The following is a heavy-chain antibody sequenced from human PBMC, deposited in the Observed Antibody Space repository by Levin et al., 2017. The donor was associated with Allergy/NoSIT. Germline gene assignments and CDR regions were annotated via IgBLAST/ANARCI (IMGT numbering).Heavy chain of an antibody. V-gene: IGHV3-9*01. CDR2: ISWNSGSI. Sequence: GGSLRLSCAASGFTFDDYAMHWVRQAPGKGLEWVSGISWNSGSIGYADSVKGRFTISRDNAKNSLYLQMNSLRAEDTALYYCAKTGCSGGSCYSGLDYWGQGTLVTVSS. J-gene: IGHJ4*02. D-gene: IGHD2-15*01. CDR3: AKTGCSGGSCYSGLDY. CDR1: GFTFDDYA.